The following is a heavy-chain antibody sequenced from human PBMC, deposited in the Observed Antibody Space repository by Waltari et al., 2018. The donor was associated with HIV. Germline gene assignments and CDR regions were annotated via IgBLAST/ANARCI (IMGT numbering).Heavy chain of an antibody. CDR1: GFNLNDAW. CDR3: ATEFYRNGYNF. CDR2: IKSVAAGGTT. Sequence: EVRLVESGGGLVKPGGSLRLSCAASGFNLNDAWMTWVRQAPGKRLEWVGRIKSVAAGGTTDYAAPVQGRFTMSRDDSKNTLYLQMNSLKTEDTAVYYCATEFYRNGYNFWGQGTLVTVSS. J-gene: IGHJ4*02. D-gene: IGHD5-18*01. V-gene: IGHV3-15*01.